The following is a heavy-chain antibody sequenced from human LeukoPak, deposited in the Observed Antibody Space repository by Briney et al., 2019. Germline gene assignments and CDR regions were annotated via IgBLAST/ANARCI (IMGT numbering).Heavy chain of an antibody. CDR3: ARSLFRFLEWSYRSYYYYYIDV. CDR2: IIPIFGTV. CDR1: GGTFSSYA. D-gene: IGHD3-3*01. V-gene: IGHV1-69*06. Sequence: SVKVSCKASGGTFSSYAISWVGPAPGQGLEWMGGIIPIFGTVNYAQKFQGRVTITAEKSTSTAYMELSSLRSEDTAVYYCARSLFRFLEWSYRSYYYYYIDVWGKGTTVTVSS. J-gene: IGHJ6*03.